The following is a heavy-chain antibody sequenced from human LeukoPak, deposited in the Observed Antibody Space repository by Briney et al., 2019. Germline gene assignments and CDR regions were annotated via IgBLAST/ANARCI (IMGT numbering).Heavy chain of an antibody. D-gene: IGHD6-25*01. J-gene: IGHJ4*02. CDR1: GFTFSNYA. CDR2: IYTDGNT. CDR3: VRDGYRD. V-gene: IGHV3-66*01. Sequence: PGGSLRLSCAASGFTFSNYAIHWVRQAPGKGLEWVSVIYTDGNTYYAVSVKGRFTISRDNSKNTLYLQMNSLRADDTAVYYCVRDGYRDWGQGTLVTVSS.